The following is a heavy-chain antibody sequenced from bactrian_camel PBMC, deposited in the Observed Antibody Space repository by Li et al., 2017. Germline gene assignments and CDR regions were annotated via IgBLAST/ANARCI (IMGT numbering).Heavy chain of an antibody. V-gene: IGHV3S53*01. D-gene: IGHD6*01. CDR3: AADSVADCTVSIGGF. J-gene: IGHJ4*01. CDR1: GYVFSSHC. Sequence: HVQLVESGGGSVPVGGSLRLSCVSSVGYVFSSHCMGWFLQAPGKEREGVAAIDSDGRTNYADSVKGRFTISQDNAKNTLYLQMDSLKVEDTVMYYCAADSVADCTVSIGGFWGQGTQVTVS. CDR2: IDSDGRT.